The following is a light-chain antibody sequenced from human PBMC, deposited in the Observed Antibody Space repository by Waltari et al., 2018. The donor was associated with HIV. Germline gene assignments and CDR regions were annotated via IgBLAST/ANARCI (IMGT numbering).Light chain of an antibody. J-gene: IGLJ1*01. V-gene: IGLV2-8*01. CDR3: KSYAGSSNPYV. CDR1: KSDFVGFTY. Sequence: QSALPQPPSPSGSPGPSVTISCPGPKSDFVGFTYFPWYQQHPGKAPNIMIFDVNRRPSGVPDRFAGAKSGNTAFLTVSGIQAEDEADYYCKSYAGSSNPYVFGPGTKVTVL. CDR2: DVN.